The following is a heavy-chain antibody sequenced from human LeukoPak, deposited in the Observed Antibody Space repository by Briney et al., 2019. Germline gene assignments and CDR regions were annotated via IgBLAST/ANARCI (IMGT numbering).Heavy chain of an antibody. CDR2: IKSKNVGGTT. V-gene: IGHV3-15*01. J-gene: IGHJ5*02. Sequence: PGGSLRLSCAASGFTFNNAWMNWVRQAPGKGLEWVGRIKSKNVGGTTDYAAPVKGRFTVSRDDSKNTVYLQMNSLKIEDTAVYYCTSHAAFDPWGQGTLVTVSS. CDR1: GFTFNNAW. CDR3: TSHAAFDP.